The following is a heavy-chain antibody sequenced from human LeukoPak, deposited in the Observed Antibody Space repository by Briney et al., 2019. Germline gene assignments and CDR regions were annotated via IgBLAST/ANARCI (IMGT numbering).Heavy chain of an antibody. CDR2: IHKDGSST. Sequence: GGSLRLSCAASGFTFSSKWMKWVRQAPGKGLVWVSRIHKDGSSTIYADSVKGRFTISRDNAKNTLYLQMNSLRAEDTAMYYCAGEAYGSGNYYSDYWGQGTLVTVSS. CDR1: GFTFSSKW. J-gene: IGHJ4*02. D-gene: IGHD3-10*01. V-gene: IGHV3-74*01. CDR3: AGEAYGSGNYYSDY.